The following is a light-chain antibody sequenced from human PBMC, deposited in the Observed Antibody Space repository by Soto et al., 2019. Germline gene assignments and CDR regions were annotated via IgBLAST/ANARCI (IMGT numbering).Light chain of an antibody. CDR3: SSYTNTSPYV. CDR1: SSNIGDNY. CDR2: EVT. J-gene: IGLJ1*01. Sequence: QSVLTQPPSVSAAPGQRVTISCSGSSSNIGDNYVSWYQQLPGTAPKFMIYEVTKRPSGVSHRFSGSKSGNTASLTISGLQAEYEADYCCSSYTNTSPYVFGTGTKVAVL. V-gene: IGLV2-14*01.